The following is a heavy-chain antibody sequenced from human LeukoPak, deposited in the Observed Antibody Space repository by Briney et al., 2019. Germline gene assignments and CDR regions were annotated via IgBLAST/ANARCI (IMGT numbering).Heavy chain of an antibody. CDR1: GGSICSYY. CDR3: ARYGSGPYYYYYGMDV. J-gene: IGHJ6*02. Sequence: SETLSLTCTVSGGSICSYYWSWIRQPPGKGLEWIGYIYYSGSTNYNPSLKSRVTISVDTSKNQFSLKLSSVTAADTAVYYCARYGSGPYYYYYGMDVWGQGTTVTVSS. V-gene: IGHV4-59*01. D-gene: IGHD3-10*01. CDR2: IYYSGST.